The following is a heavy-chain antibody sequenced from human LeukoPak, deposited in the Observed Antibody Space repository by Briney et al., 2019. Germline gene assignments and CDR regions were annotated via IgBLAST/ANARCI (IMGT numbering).Heavy chain of an antibody. Sequence: GGSLRLSCAASGFTFSSYWMHWVRRAPGKGLVWVSRINSDGSSTSYADSVKGRFTISRDNAKNTLYLQMNSLRAEDTAVYYCARVRDSSGWYPDAFDIWGQGTMVTVSS. CDR1: GFTFSSYW. CDR2: INSDGSST. J-gene: IGHJ3*02. CDR3: ARVRDSSGWYPDAFDI. V-gene: IGHV3-74*01. D-gene: IGHD6-19*01.